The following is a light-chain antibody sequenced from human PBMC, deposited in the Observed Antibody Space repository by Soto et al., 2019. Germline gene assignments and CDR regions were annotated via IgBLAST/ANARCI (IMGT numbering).Light chain of an antibody. CDR3: QQYKDLPT. Sequence: DIQMTQSPSTLSASVGDRVTIACRASQNIGDWWAWYQQKPGKAPNLLIYKASTLESGVPSRFNGSGSGTESTLAILSLQREYFATYYCQQYKDLPTFGGGTKVEI. CDR2: KAS. CDR1: QNIGDW. V-gene: IGKV1-5*03. J-gene: IGKJ4*01.